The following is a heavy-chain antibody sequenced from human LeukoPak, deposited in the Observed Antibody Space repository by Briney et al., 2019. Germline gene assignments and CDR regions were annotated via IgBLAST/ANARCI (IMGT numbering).Heavy chain of an antibody. CDR1: GGSITSGSYY. D-gene: IGHD6-13*01. Sequence: SETLSLTCTVSGGSITSGSYYWTWIRQSAGKGLEWIGRIYINGNTNYNPSLKGRVTISVDTSKNQFSLKLSSVTAADTAVYYCARLISRRGYSSSWYSSEDSRPFDYWGQGTLVTVSS. J-gene: IGHJ4*02. CDR2: IYINGNT. CDR3: ARLISRRGYSSSWYSSEDSRPFDY. V-gene: IGHV4-61*02.